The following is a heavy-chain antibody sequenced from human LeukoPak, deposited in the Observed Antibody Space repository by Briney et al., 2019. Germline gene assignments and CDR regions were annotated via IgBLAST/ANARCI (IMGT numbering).Heavy chain of an antibody. CDR3: AREFRRGYSYGLDY. J-gene: IGHJ4*02. D-gene: IGHD5-18*01. CDR2: ISTSSSYI. Sequence: GGSLRLSCAASGFTFSSYNMKWVRQAPGKGLEWVSSISTSSSYIYYADSVKGRFTISRDNAKNSLNLQMNSLRAEDTAVYYCAREFRRGYSYGLDYWGQGTLVTVSS. CDR1: GFTFSSYN. V-gene: IGHV3-21*01.